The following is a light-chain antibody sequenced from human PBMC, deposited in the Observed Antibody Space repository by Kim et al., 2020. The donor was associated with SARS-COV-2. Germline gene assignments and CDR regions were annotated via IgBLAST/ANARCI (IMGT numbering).Light chain of an antibody. V-gene: IGLV2-18*02. J-gene: IGLJ2*01. CDR1: TSDVGTYNR. CDR2: EVS. CDR3: SSYSGTSTYVT. Sequence: QSVTISCTGTTSDVGTYNRVSWYQKPPGTAPKLLIYEVSHRPSGVPDRFSGSKSGNTASLTISGLQAEDEADYYCSSYSGTSTYVTFGGGTQLTVL.